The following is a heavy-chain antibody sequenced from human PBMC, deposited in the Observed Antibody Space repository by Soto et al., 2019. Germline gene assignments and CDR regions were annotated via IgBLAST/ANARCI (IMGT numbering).Heavy chain of an antibody. CDR3: AKGGYYDISGYYFGY. V-gene: IGHV3-21*04. Sequence: PGGSLRLSCTASGFNFRIYTMNWVRQAPGKGPEWVASISQTGDYIVYADSVKGRFTISRDNAKNSLYLQMNSLGAEDTAVYYCAKGGYYDISGYYFGYWGQGTLVTVSS. CDR2: ISQTGDYI. D-gene: IGHD3-22*01. J-gene: IGHJ4*02. CDR1: GFNFRIYT.